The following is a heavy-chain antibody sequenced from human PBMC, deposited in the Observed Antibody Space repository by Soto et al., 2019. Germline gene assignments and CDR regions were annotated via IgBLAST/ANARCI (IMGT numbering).Heavy chain of an antibody. CDR1: GFTISNNY. V-gene: IGHV3-53*01. CDR2: IDSGGDT. Sequence: GGSLRLSCAASGFTISNNYMTWVRQAPGKGLEWVSLIDSGGDTYYADSVKGRFTLSRDSSKNTLYLQMNSLRAEDTAVYNCARGGSLYYYYGIDVWGQGTTVTVSS. D-gene: IGHD3-16*01. CDR3: ARGGSLYYYYGIDV. J-gene: IGHJ6*02.